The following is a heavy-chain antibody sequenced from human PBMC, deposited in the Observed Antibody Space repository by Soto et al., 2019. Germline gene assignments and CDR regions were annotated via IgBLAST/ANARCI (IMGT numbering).Heavy chain of an antibody. D-gene: IGHD3-22*01. CDR1: GDSFSSYA. V-gene: IGHV1-69*01. J-gene: IGHJ4*02. Sequence: QVQLVQSGTKVKKPGSSVKVSCKASGDSFSSYAMSWVLQAPGQGLEWMGGIIPMFGTANYAQKFQGRITISADESTRTAYMKLSSLTSEGTAVYYCARVRDYYDSPFDHWCQGTLVTVSS. CDR2: IIPMFGTA. CDR3: ARVRDYYDSPFDH.